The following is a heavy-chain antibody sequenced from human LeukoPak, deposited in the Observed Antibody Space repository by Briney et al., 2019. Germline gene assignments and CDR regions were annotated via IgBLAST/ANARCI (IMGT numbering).Heavy chain of an antibody. D-gene: IGHD6-25*01. Sequence: GGSLRLSCAASGFTFSDYYMSWIRQAPGKGLEWVSYISSSGSTIYYADSVKGRFTISRDNAKNSLYLQMNSLRAEDTAVYYCARAGSSGKGYYYGMDVWGQGTTVTVSS. CDR1: GFTFSDYY. CDR3: ARAGSSGKGYYYGMDV. CDR2: ISSSGSTI. V-gene: IGHV3-11*01. J-gene: IGHJ6*02.